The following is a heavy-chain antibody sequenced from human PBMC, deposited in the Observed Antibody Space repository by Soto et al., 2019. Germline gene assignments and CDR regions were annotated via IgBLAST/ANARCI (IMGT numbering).Heavy chain of an antibody. Sequence: QVQLVQSGAEVKKPGSSVKVSCKASGGTFSSYTISWVRQAPGQGLEWMGRIIPILGIANYAQKFQGRVTITVDKSTSTAYMELSSLRSEDTAVYYCASEGYCSGGSCFYYYYMDVWGKGTTVTVSS. CDR2: IIPILGIA. V-gene: IGHV1-69*02. J-gene: IGHJ6*03. CDR3: ASEGYCSGGSCFYYYYMDV. CDR1: GGTFSSYT. D-gene: IGHD2-15*01.